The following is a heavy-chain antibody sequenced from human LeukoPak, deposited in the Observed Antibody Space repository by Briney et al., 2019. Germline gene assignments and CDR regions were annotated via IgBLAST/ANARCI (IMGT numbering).Heavy chain of an antibody. J-gene: IGHJ4*02. D-gene: IGHD6-6*01. CDR2: IDWDDDK. CDR3: ARRTSSSFYFDY. Sequence: ESGPALVKPTQTLTLTCTFSGFSLSTSGMRVSWIRQPPGKALEWLARIDWDDDKCYSTSLKTRLTISKDTSKNQVVLTMTNMDPVDTAIYYCARRTSSSFYFDYWGQGTLVTVSS. CDR1: GFSLSTSGMR. V-gene: IGHV2-70*04.